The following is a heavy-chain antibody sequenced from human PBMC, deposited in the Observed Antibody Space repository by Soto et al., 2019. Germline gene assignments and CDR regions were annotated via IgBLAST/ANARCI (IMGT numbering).Heavy chain of an antibody. CDR2: ISGSGSSV. CDR1: GFTFSHYV. D-gene: IGHD3-22*01. J-gene: IGHJ4*02. CDR3: AKSHDTSAYYLSIDS. Sequence: GGSLRLSCAASGFTFSHYVLSWVRQSPERGLEWVSSISGSGSSVYVADSVRGRFIMSRDPSTNTVSLQMNSLRAEDTAVYYCAKSHDTSAYYLSIDSWGQGTQVTVSS. V-gene: IGHV3-23*01.